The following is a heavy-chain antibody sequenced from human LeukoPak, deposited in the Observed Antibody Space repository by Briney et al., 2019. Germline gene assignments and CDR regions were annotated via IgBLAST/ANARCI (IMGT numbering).Heavy chain of an antibody. CDR2: ISYDGGNK. CDR3: ARDGSGSYYNSYYYYYMDV. J-gene: IGHJ6*03. CDR1: GFTFSSYG. Sequence: GGSLRLSCAASGFTFSSYGMHWVRQAPGKGLEWVAVISYDGGNKYYADSVKGRFTISRDNSKNTLYLQMNSLRAEDTAVYYCARDGSGSYYNSYYYYYMDVWGKGTTVTVSS. V-gene: IGHV3-30*03. D-gene: IGHD3-10*01.